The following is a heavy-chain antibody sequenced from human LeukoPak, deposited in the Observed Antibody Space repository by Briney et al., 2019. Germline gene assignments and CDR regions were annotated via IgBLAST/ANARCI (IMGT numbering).Heavy chain of an antibody. Sequence: GGSLRLSCAASGFTVSSNYMSWVRQAPGKGPEWVANIKQDGSEKYYVDSVKGRFTTSRDNAKDSLYLQMNSLRAEDTAVYYCARVTVDYSDYWSQGTLVTVSS. J-gene: IGHJ4*02. D-gene: IGHD4-23*01. V-gene: IGHV3-7*01. CDR1: GFTVSSNY. CDR3: ARVTVDYSDY. CDR2: IKQDGSEK.